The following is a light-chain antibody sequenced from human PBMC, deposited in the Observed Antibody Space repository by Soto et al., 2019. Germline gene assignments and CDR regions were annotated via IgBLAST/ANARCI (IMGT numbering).Light chain of an antibody. CDR3: QEYNTWPWT. CDR2: RAS. CDR1: QNIYSN. J-gene: IGKJ1*01. Sequence: ENVLTQSPGTLSLSPGERATLSCRASQNIYSNVAWYQQRPGQAPRLLIYRASTRAPGIPARFSGSGSGTEFSLTINSLQSEDFAVYYCQEYNTWPWTFGQGTKVDIK. V-gene: IGKV3-15*01.